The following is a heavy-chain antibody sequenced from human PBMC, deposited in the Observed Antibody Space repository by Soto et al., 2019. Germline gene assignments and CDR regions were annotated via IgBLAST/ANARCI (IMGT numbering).Heavy chain of an antibody. CDR2: ISSYDGNI. D-gene: IGHD3-3*01. Sequence: SVKVSYKASRYTFTSYGMSWVRQAPVQGLEGMGWISSYDGNINYAQKLKGRVTMTTDTATRTAYMELRSLRSDHKAVYYCVRDHAPTPNITISGVATGSRVSYTFDIWGQGTMVTV. CDR3: VRDHAPTPNITISGVATGSRVSYTFDI. CDR1: RYTFTSYG. J-gene: IGHJ3*02. V-gene: IGHV1-18*01.